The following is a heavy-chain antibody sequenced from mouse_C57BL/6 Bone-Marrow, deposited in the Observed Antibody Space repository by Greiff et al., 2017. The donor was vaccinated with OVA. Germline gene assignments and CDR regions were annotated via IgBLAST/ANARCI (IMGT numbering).Heavy chain of an antibody. CDR3: ARDYYGSIFAY. Sequence: QVQLQQPGAELVKPGASVKLSCKASGYTFTSYWMHWVKQRPGRGLEWIGRIDPNSGGTKYNEKFKSKATLTVDKPSSTAYMQLRSLTSEDSAVYYCARDYYGSIFAYWGQGTLVTVSA. J-gene: IGHJ3*01. D-gene: IGHD1-1*01. CDR2: IDPNSGGT. V-gene: IGHV1-72*01. CDR1: GYTFTSYW.